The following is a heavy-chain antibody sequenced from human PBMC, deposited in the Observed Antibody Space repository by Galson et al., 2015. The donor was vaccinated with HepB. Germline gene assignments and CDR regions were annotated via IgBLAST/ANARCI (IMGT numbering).Heavy chain of an antibody. D-gene: IGHD2-2*01. J-gene: IGHJ6*02. V-gene: IGHV2-70*01. CDR1: GFSLSTSGMC. CDR2: IDWDDDK. Sequence: PALVKPTQTLTLTCTFSGFSLSTSGMCVSWIRQPPGKALEWLALIDWDDDKYYSTSLKTRLTISKDTSKNQVVLTMTNMDPVDTATYYCARKLGYCSSTSCRTYYYYGMDVWGQGTTVTVSS. CDR3: ARKLGYCSSTSCRTYYYYGMDV.